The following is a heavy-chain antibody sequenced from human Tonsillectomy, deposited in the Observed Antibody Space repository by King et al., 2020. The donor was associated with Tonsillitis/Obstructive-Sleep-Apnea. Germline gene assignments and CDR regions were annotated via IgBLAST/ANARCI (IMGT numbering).Heavy chain of an antibody. CDR1: GGSISSYY. Sequence: VQLQESGPGLVKPSETLSLTCTVSGGSISSYYWSWIRQPPGKGLEWIGYIYYSGSTNSNPSLRSRVTISVDTSKNQFTLKLSSVTAADTAVYYCARDMVLEAGGDAFDIWGQGTMFTVSS. CDR2: IYYSGST. CDR3: ARDMVLEAGGDAFDI. V-gene: IGHV4-59*01. J-gene: IGHJ3*02. D-gene: IGHD2-8*01.